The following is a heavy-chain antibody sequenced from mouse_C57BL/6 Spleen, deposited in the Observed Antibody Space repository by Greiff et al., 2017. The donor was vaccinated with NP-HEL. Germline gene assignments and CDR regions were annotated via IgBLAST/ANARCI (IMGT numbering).Heavy chain of an antibody. V-gene: IGHV7-1*01. CDR1: GFTFSDFY. Sequence: EVKLVESGGGLVQSGRSLRLSCATSGFTFSDFYMEWVRQAPGKGLEWIAASRNKANDYTTEYSASVKGRFIVSRDTSQSILYLQMNALRAEDTAIYYCARDDGDGYFDYWGQGTTLTVSS. CDR2: SRNKANDYTT. J-gene: IGHJ2*01. CDR3: ARDDGDGYFDY. D-gene: IGHD3-3*01.